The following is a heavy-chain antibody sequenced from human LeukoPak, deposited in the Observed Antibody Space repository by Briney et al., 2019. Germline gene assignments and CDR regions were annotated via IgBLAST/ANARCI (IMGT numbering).Heavy chain of an antibody. V-gene: IGHV4-34*01. J-gene: IGHJ6*02. CDR1: GGSFSGYY. Sequence: SETLSLTSAVYGGSFSGYYWSWIRQPPGKGLEWIGEINHSGSTNYNPSLKSRSTISGDTPKNQFSLKLSSVTAADTAVYYCARGVTTVTTLVVLNYYYYGMDVWGQGTTVTVSS. D-gene: IGHD4-17*01. CDR2: INHSGST. CDR3: ARGVTTVTTLVVLNYYYYGMDV.